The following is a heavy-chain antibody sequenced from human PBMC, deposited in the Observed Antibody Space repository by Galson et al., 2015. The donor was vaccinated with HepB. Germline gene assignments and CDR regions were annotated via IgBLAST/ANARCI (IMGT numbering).Heavy chain of an antibody. J-gene: IGHJ4*02. D-gene: IGHD3-9*01. CDR1: GFTFSSYA. CDR2: ISYDGSNK. Sequence: SLRLSCAASGFTFSSYAMHWVRQAPGKGLEWVAVISYDGSNKYYADSVKGRFTISRDNSKNTLYLQMNSLRAEDTAVYYCARDFEAAIDYWGQGTLVTVSS. CDR3: ARDFEAAIDY. V-gene: IGHV3-30*04.